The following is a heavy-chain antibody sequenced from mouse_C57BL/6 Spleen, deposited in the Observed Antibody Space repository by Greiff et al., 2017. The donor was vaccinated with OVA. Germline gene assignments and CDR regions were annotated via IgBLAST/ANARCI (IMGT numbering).Heavy chain of an antibody. D-gene: IGHD1-1*01. CDR1: GFTFSSYG. J-gene: IGHJ4*01. CDR3: ARITTVVEAMDY. Sequence: EVQLVESGGDLVKPGGSLKLSCAASGFTFSSYGMSWVRQTPDKRLEWVATISSGGSYTYYPDSVKGRFTISRDNAKNTLYLQMSSLKSEDTAMYYCARITTVVEAMDYWGQGTSVTVSS. V-gene: IGHV5-6*01. CDR2: ISSGGSYT.